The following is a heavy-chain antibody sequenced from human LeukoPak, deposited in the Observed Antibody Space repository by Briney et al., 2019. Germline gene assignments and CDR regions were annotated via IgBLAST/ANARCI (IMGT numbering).Heavy chain of an antibody. Sequence: GGSLRLSCAVSGFTVSGNYMSWIRQGPGKGLEWVSLIYSDDTTLYADSVKGRFTISRDISKNTLYLQMSSLRAEDTAVYYCAKSRTTWDYWGQGTLVTVSS. CDR3: AKSRTTWDY. V-gene: IGHV3-53*01. D-gene: IGHD4-17*01. CDR1: GFTVSGNY. J-gene: IGHJ4*02. CDR2: IYSDDTT.